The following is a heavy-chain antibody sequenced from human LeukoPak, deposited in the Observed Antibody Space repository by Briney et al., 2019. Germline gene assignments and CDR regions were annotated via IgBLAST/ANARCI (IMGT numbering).Heavy chain of an antibody. CDR1: GFTLSSYA. CDR3: AKGRSYYYGSGSHYPYFDY. CDR2: SSGSGGST. D-gene: IGHD3-10*01. V-gene: IGHV3-23*01. Sequence: GGSLILSCAASGFTLSSYAMSWVRQAPGKGLEWVSASSGSGGSTYYADSVKGRFTISRDNSKNTLYLQMNSLRAEDTAVYYCAKGRSYYYGSGSHYPYFDYWGQGTLVTVSS. J-gene: IGHJ4*02.